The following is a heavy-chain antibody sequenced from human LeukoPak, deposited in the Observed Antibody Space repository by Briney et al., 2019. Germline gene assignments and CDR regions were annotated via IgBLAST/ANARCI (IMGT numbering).Heavy chain of an antibody. CDR2: TYYRSKWYN. CDR3: ARDPTTPLTYYYGSGSYLIYGMDV. J-gene: IGHJ6*02. CDR1: GDSVSSNSAA. D-gene: IGHD3-10*01. Sequence: SQTLSLTCAISGDSVSSNSAAWNWLRQSPSRGLEWLGRTYYRSKWYNDYAVSVKSRITINPDTSKNQFSLQLNSVAPEDTAVYYCARDPTTPLTYYYGSGSYLIYGMDVWGQGTTVTVSS. V-gene: IGHV6-1*01.